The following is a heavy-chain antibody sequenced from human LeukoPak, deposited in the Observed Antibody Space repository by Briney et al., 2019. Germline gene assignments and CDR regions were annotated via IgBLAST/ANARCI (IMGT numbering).Heavy chain of an antibody. CDR2: INLDGSEK. Sequence: GGSLRLSCAASGFSFGSYWMTWVRQGPGKGLEWVANINLDGSEKYYVDSVKGRFTISRDNAKNSLYLQMNSLRAEDTAVYYCARGFICSGWSDDYYMDVSGKRTTVTISS. V-gene: IGHV3-7*01. J-gene: IGHJ6*03. CDR1: GFSFGSYW. CDR3: ARGFICSGWSDDYYMDV. D-gene: IGHD6-19*01.